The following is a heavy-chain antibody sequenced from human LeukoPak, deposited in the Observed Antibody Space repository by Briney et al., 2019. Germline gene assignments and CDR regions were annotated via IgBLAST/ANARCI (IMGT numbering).Heavy chain of an antibody. CDR3: AKSPFHAYYYGMDV. V-gene: IGHV3-23*01. Sequence: PGGSLRLSCAASGFTFSSYAMSWVRQAPGKGLEWVSGISGSGASTYDADSVKGRFTISRDNSKNTPYLQMNSLRAEDTAVYYCAKSPFHAYYYGMDVWGQGTTVTVSS. J-gene: IGHJ6*02. D-gene: IGHD3-3*02. CDR1: GFTFSSYA. CDR2: ISGSGAST.